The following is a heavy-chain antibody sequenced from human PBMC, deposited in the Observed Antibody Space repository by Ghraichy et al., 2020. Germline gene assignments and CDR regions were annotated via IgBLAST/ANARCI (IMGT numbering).Heavy chain of an antibody. CDR3: ARVRITMVRGVIGWFDP. D-gene: IGHD3-10*01. Sequence: ASVKVSCKASGYTFTSYDINWVRQATGQGLEWMGWMNPNSGNTGYAQKFQGRVTMTRNTSISTAYMELSSLRSEDTAVYYCARVRITMVRGVIGWFDPWGQGTLVTVSS. CDR1: GYTFTSYD. CDR2: MNPNSGNT. V-gene: IGHV1-8*01. J-gene: IGHJ5*02.